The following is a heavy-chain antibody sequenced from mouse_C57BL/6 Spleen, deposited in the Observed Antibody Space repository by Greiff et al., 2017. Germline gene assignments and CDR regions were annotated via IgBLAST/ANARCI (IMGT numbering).Heavy chain of an antibody. CDR1: GFTFNTYA. V-gene: IGHV10-3*01. D-gene: IGHD1-1*01. CDR3: VRDPDYCGSSYGNAMDY. CDR2: IRSKSSNYAT. J-gene: IGHJ4*01. Sequence: EVKLVESGGGLVQPKGSLKLSCAASGFTFNTYAMHWVRQAPGKGLEWVARIRSKSSNYATYYADSVKDRFTISRDDSPSMLYLQMNNLKTEDTAMYYCVRDPDYCGSSYGNAMDYWGQGTSVTVSS.